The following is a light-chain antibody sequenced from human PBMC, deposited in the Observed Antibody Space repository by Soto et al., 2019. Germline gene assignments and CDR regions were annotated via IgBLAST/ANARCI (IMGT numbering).Light chain of an antibody. CDR1: QTLSSSF. CDR3: QQYCYLGT. Sequence: LSQSPGTVSLSKGERATLSCRTSQTLSSSFLAWYQQTPGQAPRLLIYDTSTRAIDIPDRFSGSGSGTDFTLTISRLEPEDFAVYYCQQYCYLGTFGQGTKVDI. CDR2: DTS. V-gene: IGKV3-20*01. J-gene: IGKJ1*01.